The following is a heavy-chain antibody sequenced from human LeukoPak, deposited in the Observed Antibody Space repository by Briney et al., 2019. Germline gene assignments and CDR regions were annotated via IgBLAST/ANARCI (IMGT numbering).Heavy chain of an antibody. D-gene: IGHD1-1*01. V-gene: IGHV3-23*01. CDR2: IGENTADR. CDR3: ARDWKLDY. CDR1: GFTFNKYA. J-gene: IGHJ4*02. Sequence: GGSLRLSCAASGFTFNKYAMSWVRQAPGKGLEWVSAIGENTADRKYADSVKGRFTISRDNSKNTLYLQMNSLRAEDTAIYYCARDWKLDYWGQGNLVTVSS.